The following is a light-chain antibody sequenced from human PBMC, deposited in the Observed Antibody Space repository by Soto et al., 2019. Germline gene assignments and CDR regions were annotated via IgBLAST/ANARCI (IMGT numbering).Light chain of an antibody. V-gene: IGKV1-39*01. CDR3: QQSYSTPWT. CDR2: AAS. CDR1: QTISNY. Sequence: DLQMTQSPSSLSASVGDRVTITCRASQTISNYLNWYEQKPGKAPKRLIYAASSLHSGVPSRFSGSGSGTDFTLTISSLQPEDFATYFCQQSYSTPWTFGQGTKVEIK. J-gene: IGKJ1*01.